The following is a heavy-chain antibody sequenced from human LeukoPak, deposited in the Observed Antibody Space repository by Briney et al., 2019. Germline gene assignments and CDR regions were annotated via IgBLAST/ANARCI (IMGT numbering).Heavy chain of an antibody. V-gene: IGHV4-34*01. J-gene: IGHJ4*02. CDR2: INHSGST. D-gene: IGHD3-16*01. CDR3: ARVGSYAFDY. Sequence: SETLSLTCAVYGGSFSGYYWSWIRQPPGMGLEWIGEINHSGSTNYNPSLKSRVTISVDTSKNQFSLKLSSVTAADTAVYYCARVGSYAFDYWGQGTLVTVSS. CDR1: GGSFSGYY.